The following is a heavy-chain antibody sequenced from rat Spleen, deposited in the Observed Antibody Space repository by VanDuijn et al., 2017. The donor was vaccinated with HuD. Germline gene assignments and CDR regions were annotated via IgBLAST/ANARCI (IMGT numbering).Heavy chain of an antibody. CDR3: ASKIYYYSGVDY. J-gene: IGHJ2*01. D-gene: IGHD1-1*01. CDR2: IWENGHP. V-gene: IGHV2-13*01. CDR1: GFSLSNYG. Sequence: QVQLKESGPGLVQPSQTLSLTCTVSGFSLSNYGVIWFRQPPGKGLEWMGIIWENGHPNYNSALKSRLSISRETAKRQVSLKIDRLQAEETATYYCASKIYYYSGVDYWGQGVMVTVSS.